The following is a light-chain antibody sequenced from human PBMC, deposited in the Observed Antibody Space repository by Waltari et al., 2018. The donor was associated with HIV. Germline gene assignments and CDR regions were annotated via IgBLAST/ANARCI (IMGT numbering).Light chain of an antibody. CDR1: NLGSKS. Sequence: SYVLTQPPSVSVAPGKTARITGGGNNLGSKSVHWYQQKPGQAPVLFIYYDSDRPSGIPERFSGSNSGNTATLTISRVEAGDEADYYCQVWDSSSDHPVFGGGTKLTVL. V-gene: IGLV3-21*04. CDR3: QVWDSSSDHPV. CDR2: YDS. J-gene: IGLJ2*01.